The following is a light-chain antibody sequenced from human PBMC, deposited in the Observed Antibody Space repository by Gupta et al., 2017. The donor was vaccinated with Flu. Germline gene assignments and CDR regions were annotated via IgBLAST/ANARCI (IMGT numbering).Light chain of an antibody. CDR3: PQRSNWPPGAS. Sequence: QQRPCQAPKLLIYDTSNRATGIPARFSCSGSETDFTLTISSLEPADFAVYYFPQRSNWPPGASFGGCTK. J-gene: IGKJ4*01. CDR2: DTS. V-gene: IGKV3-11*01.